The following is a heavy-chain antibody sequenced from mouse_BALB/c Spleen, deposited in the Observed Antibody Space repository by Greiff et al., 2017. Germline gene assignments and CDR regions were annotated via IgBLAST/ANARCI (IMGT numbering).Heavy chain of an antibody. CDR3: ACDRAGNNAGYAMDY. V-gene: IGHV5-9-4*01. D-gene: IGHD4-1*01. CDR1: GFTFSSYA. Sequence: EVKVVESGGGLVKPGGSLKLSCAASGFTFSSYAMSWVRQSPEKRLEWVAEISSGGSYTYYPATVTGRFTISRDNAKNTLYLEMSSLRSEDTAVYYGACDRAGNNAGYAMDYWGQGTSVTVSS. J-gene: IGHJ4*01. CDR2: ISSGGSYT.